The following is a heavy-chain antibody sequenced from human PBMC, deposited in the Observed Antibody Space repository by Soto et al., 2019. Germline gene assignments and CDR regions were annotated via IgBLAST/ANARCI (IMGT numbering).Heavy chain of an antibody. Sequence: GGSLRLSCAASGFTFSNAWMNWVRQAPGKGLEWVGRIKSKTDGGTTDYAAPVKGRFTISRDDSKNTLYLQMNSLKTEDTAVYYCTTGYCSSTSCYRTYYFDYWGQGTLVTVSS. CDR2: IKSKTDGGTT. CDR1: GFTFSNAW. D-gene: IGHD2-2*01. CDR3: TTGYCSSTSCYRTYYFDY. J-gene: IGHJ4*02. V-gene: IGHV3-15*07.